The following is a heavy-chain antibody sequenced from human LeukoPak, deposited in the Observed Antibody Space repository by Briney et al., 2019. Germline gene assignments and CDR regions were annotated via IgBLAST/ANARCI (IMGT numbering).Heavy chain of an antibody. Sequence: ASVKVSCKASGYTFTGYYMNWVRQAPGQGLEWMGRINPNSGGTTYAQKFHGRVTMTRDTSISKAYMELSRLRTAETAVYYCARDQRSYSRRWYGYWGQGTLVTVSS. D-gene: IGHD6-19*01. CDR2: INPNSGGT. CDR3: ARDQRSYSRRWYGY. V-gene: IGHV1-2*06. J-gene: IGHJ4*02. CDR1: GYTFTGYY.